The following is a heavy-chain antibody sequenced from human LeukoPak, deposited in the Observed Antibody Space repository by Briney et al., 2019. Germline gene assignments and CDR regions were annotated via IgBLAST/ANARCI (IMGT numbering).Heavy chain of an antibody. J-gene: IGHJ4*02. D-gene: IGHD2-2*01. CDR3: AKIKDIVVVPAPYDY. CDR2: ISGSGGST. V-gene: IGHV3-23*01. CDR1: GFTFSSYA. Sequence: GGSLRLSCAASGFTFSSYAMSWVRQAPGKGLEWVSAISGSGGSTYYADSVKGRFTISRDNSKNTLYLQMNSLRAEETAVYYCAKIKDIVVVPAPYDYWGQGTLVTVSS.